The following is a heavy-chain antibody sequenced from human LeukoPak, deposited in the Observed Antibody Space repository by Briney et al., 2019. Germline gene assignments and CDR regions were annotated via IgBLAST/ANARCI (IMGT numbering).Heavy chain of an antibody. J-gene: IGHJ6*04. D-gene: IGHD3-10*01. Sequence: ASVKVSCKASGYTFTSYAMHWVRQAPGQRLEWMGWINAGNGNTKYSQKFQGRVTITRDTSASTAYMELSSLRSEDTAVYYCARDYHYGSGGYGMDVWGKGTTVTVSS. CDR2: INAGNGNT. CDR1: GYTFTSYA. CDR3: ARDYHYGSGGYGMDV. V-gene: IGHV1-3*01.